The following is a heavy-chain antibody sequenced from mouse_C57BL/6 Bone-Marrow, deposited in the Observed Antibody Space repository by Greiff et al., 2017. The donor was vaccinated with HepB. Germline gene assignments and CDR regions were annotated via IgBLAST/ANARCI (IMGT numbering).Heavy chain of an antibody. V-gene: IGHV1-64*01. D-gene: IGHD2-1*01. CDR1: GYTFTSYW. CDR2: IHPNSGST. CDR3: ARAPLLLSAIDY. Sequence: QVQLQQPGAELVKPGASVKLSCKASGYTFTSYWMHWVKQRPGQGLEWIGMIHPNSGSTNYNEKFKSKATLTVDKSSSTAYMQLSSLTSEDSAVYYCARAPLLLSAIDYWGQGTSVTVSS. J-gene: IGHJ4*01.